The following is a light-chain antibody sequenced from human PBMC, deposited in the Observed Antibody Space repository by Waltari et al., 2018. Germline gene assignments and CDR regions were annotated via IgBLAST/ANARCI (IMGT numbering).Light chain of an antibody. Sequence: SSELTQDPAVSVALGQTVRITCQGDSLRSYHASWYQQRPGQAPILVRYDKNNRPSGVPDRFSGSSSDNTASLTITGAQAEDEASYYCHSRDASGVGGSFGGGTKLTVL. V-gene: IGLV3-19*01. CDR1: SLRSYH. CDR2: DKN. CDR3: HSRDASGVGGS. J-gene: IGLJ2*01.